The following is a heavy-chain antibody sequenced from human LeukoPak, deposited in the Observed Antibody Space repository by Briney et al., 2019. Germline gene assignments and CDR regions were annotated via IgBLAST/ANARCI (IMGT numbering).Heavy chain of an antibody. V-gene: IGHV4-39*07. CDR2: MYYSGST. CDR3: ARSLKAITFGGVSNRFDI. CDR1: GDSIASTIHY. D-gene: IGHD3-16*01. Sequence: SETLSLTCAVSGDSIASTIHYWAWIRQPPGKGLEWIGSMYYSGSTYYNPSIKSRVTMSLDTSENQLSLKLSSVTAADTAVYYCARSLKAITFGGVSNRFDIWGQGTMVTVSS. J-gene: IGHJ3*02.